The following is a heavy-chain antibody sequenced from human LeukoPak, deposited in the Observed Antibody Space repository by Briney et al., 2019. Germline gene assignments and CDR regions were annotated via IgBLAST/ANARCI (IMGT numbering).Heavy chain of an antibody. D-gene: IGHD3-22*01. CDR1: GFTFRSFW. Sequence: QTGGSLRLSCAGSGFTFRSFWMSWVRQAPGKGLEWVANIQQDGSVKYYVDSVKGRFTISRDNAESSLYLQMNSLRAEDTAVYYCARGNGYYFYWGQGTLVTVSS. CDR3: ARGNGYYFY. CDR2: IQQDGSVK. V-gene: IGHV3-7*01. J-gene: IGHJ4*02.